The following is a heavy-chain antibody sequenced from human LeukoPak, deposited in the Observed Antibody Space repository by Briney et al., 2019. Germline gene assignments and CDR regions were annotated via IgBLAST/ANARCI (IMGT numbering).Heavy chain of an antibody. V-gene: IGHV3-21*01. D-gene: IGHD2-2*01. CDR3: AREGDIVVVPADLDY. CDR2: ISSSSSYI. Sequence: GGSLRLSCAASGFTFSSYSMNWVRQAPGKGLEWVSAISSSSSYIYYADSVKGRFTISRDNAKNSLYLQMNSLRAEDTAVYYCAREGDIVVVPADLDYWGQGTLVTVSS. J-gene: IGHJ4*02. CDR1: GFTFSSYS.